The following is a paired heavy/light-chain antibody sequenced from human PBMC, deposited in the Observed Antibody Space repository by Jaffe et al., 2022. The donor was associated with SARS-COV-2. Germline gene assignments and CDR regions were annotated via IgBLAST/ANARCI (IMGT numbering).Light chain of an antibody. Sequence: SSELTQDPAVSVALGQTVRITCQGDSLRSYYASWYQQKPGQAPALVIYGKNNRPSGIPDRFSASSSGNTASLTITGAQAEDEADYYCNSRDSSGNSWVFGGGTKLTVL. V-gene: IGLV3-19*01. CDR1: SLRSYY. J-gene: IGLJ3*02. CDR2: GKN. CDR3: NSRDSSGNSWV.
Heavy chain of an antibody. V-gene: IGHV4-34*01. D-gene: IGHD3-10*01. J-gene: IGHJ3*01. CDR1: GGSFSGYY. CDR2: IKQSGST. CDR3: ARRSDYGSGTFYYRDAFDV. Sequence: QVQLQQWGAGLLKPSETLSLTCAIYGGSFSGYYWSWIRQPPGKGLEWIGDIKQSGSTNYNPSLKSRVTISVDTSKNQFSLKLNSVTAADTAVFYCARRSDYGSGTFYYRDAFDVWGPGTMVTVSS.